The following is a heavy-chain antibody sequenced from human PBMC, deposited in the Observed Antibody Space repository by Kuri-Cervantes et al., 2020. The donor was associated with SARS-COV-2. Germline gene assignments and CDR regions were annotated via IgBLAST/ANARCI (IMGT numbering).Heavy chain of an antibody. Sequence: GSLRLSCTVSGGSISSHYWSWIRQPPGKGLEWIGYIYYSGSTNYNPSLKSRVTISVDTSKNQFSLKLSSVTAADTAVYYCATHAREGPNRGVNDDAFDIWGQGTMVTISS. V-gene: IGHV4-59*11. CDR2: IYYSGST. CDR1: GGSISSHY. D-gene: IGHD3-10*01. CDR3: ATHAREGPNRGVNDDAFDI. J-gene: IGHJ3*02.